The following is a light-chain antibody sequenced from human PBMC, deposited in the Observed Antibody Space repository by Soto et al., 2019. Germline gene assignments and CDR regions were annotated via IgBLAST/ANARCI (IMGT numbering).Light chain of an antibody. J-gene: IGKJ1*01. Sequence: DIQMTQSPSTLSASVGDRVTITCRASQSISSWLAWYQQKPGKAPKLLIYDASSLESGVPSRFSGSGSGTEFILTTGGRRPDDFPTYSCHRCGFGKGTKLEIK. CDR1: QSISSW. V-gene: IGKV1-5*01. CDR2: DAS. CDR3: HRCG.